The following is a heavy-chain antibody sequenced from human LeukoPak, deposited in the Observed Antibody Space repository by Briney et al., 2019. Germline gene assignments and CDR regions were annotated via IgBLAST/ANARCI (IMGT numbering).Heavy chain of an antibody. J-gene: IGHJ4*02. Sequence: GGSLRLSCAASGFTFSNYAMSWVRQAPGKGLEWVSAIHGSGGSTFYADSVKGRFTISRHNSKNTLYLQMNSLRAEDTAVYYCARGHFWSGYYEYYFDYWGQGTLVTVSS. CDR3: ARGHFWSGYYEYYFDY. V-gene: IGHV3-23*01. CDR1: GFTFSNYA. CDR2: IHGSGGST. D-gene: IGHD3-3*02.